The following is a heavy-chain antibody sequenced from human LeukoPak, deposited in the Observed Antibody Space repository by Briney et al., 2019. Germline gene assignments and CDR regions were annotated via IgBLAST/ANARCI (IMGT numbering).Heavy chain of an antibody. J-gene: IGHJ4*02. D-gene: IGHD7-27*01. CDR2: YASGTT. V-gene: IGHV4-4*07. CDR3: ATGDHSFDN. Sequence: PSETLSLTCSVSGASLTIYYWNWIRQPAGKGLEWIGRYASGTTTHNPSLKSQFSMSIDASKNQISLKLTSVTAADTAVYYCATGDHSFDNWGQGTLVTV. CDR1: GASLTIYY.